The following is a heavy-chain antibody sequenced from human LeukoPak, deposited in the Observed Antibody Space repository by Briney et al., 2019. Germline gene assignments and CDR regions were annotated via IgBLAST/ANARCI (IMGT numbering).Heavy chain of an antibody. D-gene: IGHD2-15*01. Sequence: PGGSLRLSCAASGFTFSSYSMNWVRQAPGKGLEWVSSISSSSSYIYYADSVKGRFTISRDNAKNSLYPQMNSLRAEDTAVYYCARDLHGVAALYYYYGMDVWGQGTTVTVSS. CDR3: ARDLHGVAALYYYYGMDV. CDR1: GFTFSSYS. J-gene: IGHJ6*02. CDR2: ISSSSSYI. V-gene: IGHV3-21*01.